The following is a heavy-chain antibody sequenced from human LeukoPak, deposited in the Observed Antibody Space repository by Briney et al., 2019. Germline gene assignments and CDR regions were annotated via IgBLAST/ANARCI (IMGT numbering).Heavy chain of an antibody. V-gene: IGHV4-61*02. Sequence: SETLSLTCNVSGESISSGNYYWTWIRQPAGKGLEWIGRIHSSGFANYNRSLKSRVTISRDTSKNQLSLKVSSVTAADTAVYFCVSSREATPPYNYGMDVWGQGTTVVVSS. J-gene: IGHJ6*02. D-gene: IGHD2-21*01. CDR3: VSSREATPPYNYGMDV. CDR2: IHSSGFA. CDR1: GESISSGNYY.